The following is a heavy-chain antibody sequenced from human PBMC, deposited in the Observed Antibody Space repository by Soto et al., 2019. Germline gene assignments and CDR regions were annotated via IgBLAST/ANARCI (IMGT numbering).Heavy chain of an antibody. D-gene: IGHD6-19*01. Sequence: ASVKVSCKVSGYTLTELSTHWVRQAPGKGLEWMGGFDPEDGETIYAQKFQGRVTMTGDTSTSTVYMELSSLRSEDTAVYYCARFGYSSGFDYWGQGTQVTVSS. CDR3: ARFGYSSGFDY. J-gene: IGHJ4*02. CDR1: GYTLTELS. CDR2: FDPEDGET. V-gene: IGHV1-24*01.